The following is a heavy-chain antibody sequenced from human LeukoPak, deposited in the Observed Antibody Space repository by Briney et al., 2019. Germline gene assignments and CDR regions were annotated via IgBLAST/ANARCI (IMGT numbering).Heavy chain of an antibody. CDR2: INSNGDEI. D-gene: IGHD6-6*01. Sequence: GGSLRLSCAASGFTFSTYAMTWVRQARGKGLEWVSGINSNGDEIYYADSVRGRFTISRDNSNNALYLQMDSLRAEDTAVYYCANWIGSSSRDYWGQGTLVTVSS. CDR3: ANWIGSSSRDY. CDR1: GFTFSTYA. J-gene: IGHJ4*02. V-gene: IGHV3-23*01.